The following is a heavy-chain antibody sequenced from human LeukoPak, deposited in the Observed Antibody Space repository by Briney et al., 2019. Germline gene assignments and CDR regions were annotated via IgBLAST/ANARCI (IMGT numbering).Heavy chain of an antibody. Sequence: GGSLRLSCAASGFTFTSFWLTWVRQAPGKGLEWVSYISGRTSTIYYADSVKGRFTISRDNAKNSLYLQMASLRAEDTAVYYCARDAEGYASTWYYDYWGQGTLVTVSS. D-gene: IGHD6-13*01. CDR3: ARDAEGYASTWYYDY. CDR2: ISGRTSTI. V-gene: IGHV3-48*04. J-gene: IGHJ4*02. CDR1: GFTFTSFW.